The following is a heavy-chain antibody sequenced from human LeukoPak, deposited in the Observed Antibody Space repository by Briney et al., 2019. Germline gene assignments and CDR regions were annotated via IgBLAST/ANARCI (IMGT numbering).Heavy chain of an antibody. J-gene: IGHJ4*02. CDR3: VRGGSAAAAVFDY. CDR1: GGSISSGSYY. Sequence: SETLSLTCTVSGGSISSGSYYWSWIRQPAGKELEWIGRIHTSGTTNYNPSLKRRVTMSVDTSKSQFSLKLTSVTAADTAVYYCVRGGSAAAAVFDYWGQGTLVTVSS. V-gene: IGHV4-61*02. D-gene: IGHD6-13*01. CDR2: IHTSGTT.